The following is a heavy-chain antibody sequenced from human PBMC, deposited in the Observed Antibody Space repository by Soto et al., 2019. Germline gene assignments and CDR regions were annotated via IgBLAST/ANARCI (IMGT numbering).Heavy chain of an antibody. CDR3: GTVGDQ. Sequence: EVQLVESGGGSVQPGGSLRLSCVASGITFTNYWMHWVRQVPGKGLVWVARVDSDGRGTSYADFVKGRFTISRDNAKNTLYLRMHSRRVEDADMYYCGTVGDQWGHGIAVPVSS. CDR1: GITFTNYW. V-gene: IGHV3-74*01. J-gene: IGHJ4*01. CDR2: VDSDGRGT.